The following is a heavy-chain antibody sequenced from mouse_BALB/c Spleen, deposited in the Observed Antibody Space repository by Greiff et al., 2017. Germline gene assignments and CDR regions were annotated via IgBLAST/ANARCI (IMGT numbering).Heavy chain of an antibody. CDR3: ARSKYGNFLYAMDY. V-gene: IGHV1-82*01. J-gene: IGHJ4*01. Sequence: QVQLKESGPELVKPGASVKISCKASGYAFSSSWMNWVKQRPGQGLEWIGRIYPGDGDTNYNGKFKGKATLTADKSSSTAYMQLSSLTSVDSAVYFCARSKYGNFLYAMDYWGQGTSVTVSS. CDR2: IYPGDGDT. D-gene: IGHD2-10*02. CDR1: GYAFSSSW.